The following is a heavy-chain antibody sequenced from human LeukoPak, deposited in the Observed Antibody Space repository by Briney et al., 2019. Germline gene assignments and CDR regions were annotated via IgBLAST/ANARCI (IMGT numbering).Heavy chain of an antibody. V-gene: IGHV3-23*01. CDR2: ISGSGGDT. CDR1: GFTFSSYA. CDR3: AKDPHSSGPYNWFDP. D-gene: IGHD6-19*01. J-gene: IGHJ5*02. Sequence: GGSLRLSCAASGFTFSSYAMSWVRQAPGKGLEWVSAISGSGGDTYYADSVKGRFTVSRDNSKNTLYLQINRLRAEDTAVYYCAKDPHSSGPYNWFDPWGQGTLVTVSS.